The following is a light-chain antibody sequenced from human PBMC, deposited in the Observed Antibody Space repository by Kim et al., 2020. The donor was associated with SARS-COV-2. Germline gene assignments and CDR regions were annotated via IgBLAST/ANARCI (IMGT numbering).Light chain of an antibody. CDR1: GLGDKY. V-gene: IGLV3-1*01. CDR3: QAWDSNTGV. J-gene: IGLJ1*01. CDR2: QDS. Sequence: SVSPEQTATITCSGDGLGDKYVCWFQQKPGQSPVMVIYQDSLRPSGIPERFSGSNSGNTATLTIRGTQAIDEADYYCQAWDSNTGVLGTGTKGTV.